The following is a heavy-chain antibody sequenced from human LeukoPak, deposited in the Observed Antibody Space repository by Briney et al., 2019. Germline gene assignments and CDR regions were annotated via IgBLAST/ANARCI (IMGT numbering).Heavy chain of an antibody. J-gene: IGHJ5*02. CDR1: GGSFSGYY. Sequence: SETLSLTCAVYGGSFSGYYWSWIRQPPGKGLEWIGEINHSGSTNYNPSLKSRVTISVDTSKNQFSLHLNSVTPEDTAVYYCARRLTQYDCFDPWGQGILVTSPQ. D-gene: IGHD2-2*01. CDR3: ARRLTQYDCFDP. CDR2: INHSGST. V-gene: IGHV4-34*01.